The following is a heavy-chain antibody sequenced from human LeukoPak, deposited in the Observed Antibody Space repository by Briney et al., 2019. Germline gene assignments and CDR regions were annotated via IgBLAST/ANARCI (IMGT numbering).Heavy chain of an antibody. CDR2: IYSGGST. J-gene: IGHJ4*02. Sequence: PGGSLRLSCAASGFTVSSNYMSWVRQAPGKGLEWVSVIYSGGSTYYADSVKGRFTISRDNSKNTLYLQMSSLRAEDTAVYYCARGRDGYNYPLFDYWGQGTLVTVSS. V-gene: IGHV3-53*01. CDR3: ARGRDGYNYPLFDY. CDR1: GFTVSSNY. D-gene: IGHD5-24*01.